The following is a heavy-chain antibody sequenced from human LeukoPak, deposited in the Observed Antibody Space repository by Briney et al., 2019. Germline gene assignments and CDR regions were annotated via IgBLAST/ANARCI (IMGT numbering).Heavy chain of an antibody. CDR2: INPNSGDT. CDR3: ARDWRGSYFPDF. V-gene: IGHV1-2*02. CDR1: GYTLTDYY. D-gene: IGHD1-26*01. J-gene: IGHJ4*02. Sequence: GASVKVSCKASGYTLTDYYMHWVRQAPGQGLEWMGWINPNSGDTNYVQKFQGRVTMTRDTSISTAYMDLSRLTSDDTAIYYCARDWRGSYFPDFWGQGTLVTVSS.